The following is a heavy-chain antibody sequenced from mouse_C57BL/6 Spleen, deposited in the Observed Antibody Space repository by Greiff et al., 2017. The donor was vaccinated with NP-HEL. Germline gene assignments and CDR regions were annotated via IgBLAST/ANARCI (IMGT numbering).Heavy chain of an antibody. CDR1: GYTFTSYW. D-gene: IGHD3-3*01. J-gene: IGHJ4*01. CDR2: IYPSDSET. CDR3: ARGDRGDAMDY. Sequence: QVQLQQPGAELVRPGSSVKLSCKASGYTFTSYWMDWVKQRPGQGLEWIGNIYPSDSETHYNQKFKDKATLTVDKSSSTAYMQLSSLTSEDSAVYCCARGDRGDAMDYWGQGTSVTVSS. V-gene: IGHV1-61*01.